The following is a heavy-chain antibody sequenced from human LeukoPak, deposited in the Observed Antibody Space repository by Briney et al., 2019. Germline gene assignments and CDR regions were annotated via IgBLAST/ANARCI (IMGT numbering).Heavy chain of an antibody. Sequence: ASVKVSCKASGYTFTSYYMHWVRQAPGQGLEWMGIINPSGGSTSYAQKFQGRVTMTRDTSTSTVYTELSSLRSEDTAVYYCAGEESGDYFDYWGQGTLVTVSS. CDR1: GYTFTSYY. CDR3: AGEESGDYFDY. D-gene: IGHD3-10*01. CDR2: INPSGGST. J-gene: IGHJ4*02. V-gene: IGHV1-46*01.